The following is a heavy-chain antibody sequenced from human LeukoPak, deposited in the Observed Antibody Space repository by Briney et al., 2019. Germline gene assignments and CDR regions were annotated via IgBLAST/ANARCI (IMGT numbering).Heavy chain of an antibody. CDR1: GFTFSSYD. CDR2: ISSNGGTT. CDR3: VKGGYSSGWFPYSFDY. V-gene: IGHV3-64D*09. Sequence: GGSLRLSCSASGFTFSSYDMFWVRQAPGKGLEYVSVISSNGGTTYYADSVKGRFTISGDNSKNTLYLQMTSLRPEDTAVYYCVKGGYSSGWFPYSFDYWGQGTLVTVSS. D-gene: IGHD6-19*01. J-gene: IGHJ4*02.